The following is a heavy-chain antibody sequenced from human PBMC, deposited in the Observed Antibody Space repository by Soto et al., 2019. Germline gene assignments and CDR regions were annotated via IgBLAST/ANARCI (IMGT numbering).Heavy chain of an antibody. CDR2: IYSGVST. V-gene: IGHV3-53*01. Sequence: PXVSLSLAFAASGFTFSDNYMNWVGQAPGKGLEWVSVIYSGVSTYYTDSVKGRFTISRDNSKNTLYLQMNSLRAEDTAVYYCVRGYPTGGNGLDVWGQGTTVTVSS. CDR3: VRGYPTGGNGLDV. D-gene: IGHD2-15*01. J-gene: IGHJ6*02. CDR1: GFTFSDNY.